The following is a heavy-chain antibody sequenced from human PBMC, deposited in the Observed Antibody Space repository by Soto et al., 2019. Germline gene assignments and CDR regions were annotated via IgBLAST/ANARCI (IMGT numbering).Heavy chain of an antibody. V-gene: IGHV1-2*02. D-gene: IGHD2-2*01. CDR3: ARQCSSTSCYHPLFDY. CDR1: GYTFTGYY. CDR2: INPNSGGT. J-gene: IGHJ4*02. Sequence: QVQLVQSGAEVKKPGASVKVSCKASGYTFTGYYMHWVRQAPGQGLEWMGWINPNSGGTNYAQKFQGRVTMTRETSISTAYMELSRLRSDDTAVYYCARQCSSTSCYHPLFDYWGQGTLVTVSS.